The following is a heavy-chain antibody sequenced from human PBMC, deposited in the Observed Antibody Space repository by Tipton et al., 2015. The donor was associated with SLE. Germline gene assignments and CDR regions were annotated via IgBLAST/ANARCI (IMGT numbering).Heavy chain of an antibody. CDR3: ARKDNDILTGYRPGDAFDI. D-gene: IGHD3-9*01. CDR2: IYYSGST. J-gene: IGHJ3*02. V-gene: IGHV4-59*01. Sequence: TLSLTCTVSGGSISSYYWSWIRQPPGKGLEWIGYIYYSGSTNYNPSFKSRVTISVDTSKNQFSLKLSSVTAADTAVYYCARKDNDILTGYRPGDAFDIWGQGTMVTVSS. CDR1: GGSISSYY.